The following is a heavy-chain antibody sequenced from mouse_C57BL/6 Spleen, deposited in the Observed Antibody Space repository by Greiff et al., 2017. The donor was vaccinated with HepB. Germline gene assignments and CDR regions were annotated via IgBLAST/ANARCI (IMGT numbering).Heavy chain of an antibody. CDR1: GYSITSGYY. V-gene: IGHV3-6*01. CDR3: ARSAYYNPPWFAY. J-gene: IGHJ3*01. Sequence: VQLKESGPGLVKPSQSLSLTCSVTGYSITSGYYWNWIRQFPGNKLEWMGYISYDGSNNYNPSLKNRISITRDTSKNQFFLKLNSVTTEYTATYYCARSAYYNPPWFAYWGQGTLVTVSA. D-gene: IGHD2-12*01. CDR2: ISYDGSN.